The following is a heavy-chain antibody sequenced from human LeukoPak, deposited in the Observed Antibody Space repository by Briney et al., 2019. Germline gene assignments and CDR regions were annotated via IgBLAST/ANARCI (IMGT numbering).Heavy chain of an antibody. Sequence: GGSLRLSCAASGFTFDDYAMHWVRQAPGKGLEWVSGISWNSGSIGCADSVKGRFTISRDNAKNSLYLQMNSLRAEDTALYYCAKDIGYGSGTGDYWGQGTLVTVSS. CDR3: AKDIGYGSGTGDY. D-gene: IGHD3-10*01. V-gene: IGHV3-9*01. CDR2: ISWNSGSI. CDR1: GFTFDDYA. J-gene: IGHJ4*02.